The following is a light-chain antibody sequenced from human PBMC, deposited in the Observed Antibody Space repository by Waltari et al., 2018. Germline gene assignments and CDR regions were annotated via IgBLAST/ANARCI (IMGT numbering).Light chain of an antibody. CDR2: DVS. CDR1: TSDVGGYDF. J-gene: IGLJ3*02. V-gene: IGLV2-14*03. CDR3: SSFTLTNTWV. Sequence: QPALTQPASVSGSPGQSITISCTGTTSDVGGYDFVSCYQQHPGKAPKLIISDVSDRPSGVSPRFSASKSGITASLTISGLQPEDEATYFCSSFTLTNTWVFGGGTNLTVL.